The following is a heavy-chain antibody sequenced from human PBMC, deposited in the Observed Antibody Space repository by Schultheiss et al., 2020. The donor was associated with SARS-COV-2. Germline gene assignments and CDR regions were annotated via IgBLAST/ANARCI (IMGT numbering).Heavy chain of an antibody. Sequence: GGSLRLSCAASGFTFSSYSMNWVRQAPGKGLEWVSVIYAGGTTYCADSVKGRFTISRHNSKNTLYLQMNSLRAEDTAVYYCAKDYCGGDCYLGHGMDVWGQGTTVTVSS. V-gene: IGHV3-66*01. CDR3: AKDYCGGDCYLGHGMDV. CDR2: IYAGGTT. D-gene: IGHD2-21*01. CDR1: GFTFSSYS. J-gene: IGHJ6*02.